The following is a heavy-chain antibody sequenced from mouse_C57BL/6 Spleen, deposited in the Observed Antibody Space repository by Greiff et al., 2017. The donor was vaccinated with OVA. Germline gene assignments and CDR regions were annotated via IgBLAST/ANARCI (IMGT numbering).Heavy chain of an antibody. Sequence: EVNLVESGGGLVKPGGSLKLSCAASGFTFSDYGMHWVRQAPEKGLEWVAYISSGSSTIYYADTVKGRFTISRDNAKNTLFLQMTSLRSEDTAMYYCARNWDDYYAMDYWGQGTSVTVSS. CDR2: ISSGSSTI. CDR1: GFTFSDYG. J-gene: IGHJ4*01. CDR3: ARNWDDYYAMDY. V-gene: IGHV5-17*01. D-gene: IGHD4-1*01.